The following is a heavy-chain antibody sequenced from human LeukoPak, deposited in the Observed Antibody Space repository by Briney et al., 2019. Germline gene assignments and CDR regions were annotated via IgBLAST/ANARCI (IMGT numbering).Heavy chain of an antibody. CDR2: INPDGDGE. CDR3: ARGPEPAAIYYYYYGMDV. CDR1: GFTFTSYW. Sequence: PGGSLRLSCAASGFTFTSYWMAWVRQAPGRGLEWVANINPDGDGECYLDSVKGRFTISRDNAKNSLYLQMNSLRAEDTAVYYCARGPEPAAIYYYYYGMDVWGQGTTVTVSS. J-gene: IGHJ6*02. V-gene: IGHV3-7*03. D-gene: IGHD2-2*01.